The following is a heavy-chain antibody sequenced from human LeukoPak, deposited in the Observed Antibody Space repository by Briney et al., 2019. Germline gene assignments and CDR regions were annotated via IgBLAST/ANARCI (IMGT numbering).Heavy chain of an antibody. D-gene: IGHD2-15*01. V-gene: IGHV4-4*07. CDR3: ARVICSGGSCRFDY. Sequence: SETLSLTCAVSGVSISSYFWSWIRQPAGKGLEWIGRIHTSGSTNYNPSLKSRVTMSVDTSKNKFSLKLSSVTAADTAVYYCARVICSGGSCRFDYWGQGTLVTVSS. CDR1: GVSISSYF. J-gene: IGHJ4*02. CDR2: IHTSGST.